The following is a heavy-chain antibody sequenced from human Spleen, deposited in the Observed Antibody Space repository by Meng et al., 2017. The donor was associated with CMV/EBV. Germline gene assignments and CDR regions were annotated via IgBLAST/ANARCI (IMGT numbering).Heavy chain of an antibody. Sequence: SGGTFSNYAITWVRQAPGQGLEWMGGIIPILGAGNYAQKFRDRVTITADTFTSTAYMELSSLRSEDTAVYYCAGGYCSSTSCYYFDFWGQGTLVTVSS. CDR2: IIPILGAG. J-gene: IGHJ4*02. CDR3: AGGYCSSTSCYYFDF. D-gene: IGHD2-2*01. V-gene: IGHV1-69*06. CDR1: GGTFSNYA.